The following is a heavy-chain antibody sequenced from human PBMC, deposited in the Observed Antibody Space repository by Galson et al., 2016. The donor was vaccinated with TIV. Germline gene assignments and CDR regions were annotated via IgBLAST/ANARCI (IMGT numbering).Heavy chain of an antibody. D-gene: IGHD7-27*01. CDR2: IDPSSGGT. CDR3: TRDLGRLRDY. Sequence: SVKVSCKASGYIFTNYYFHWVRQAPGQGLEWMGVIDPSSGGTTYAQKFQARLIMTRDTSTTPVYMDLSSLKSGDTAGYYCTRDLGRLRDYWGQGTLVTVSS. V-gene: IGHV1-46*01. CDR1: GYIFTNYY. J-gene: IGHJ4*02.